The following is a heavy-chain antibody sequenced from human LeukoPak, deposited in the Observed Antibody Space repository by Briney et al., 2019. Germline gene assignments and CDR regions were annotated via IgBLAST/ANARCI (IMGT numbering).Heavy chain of an antibody. CDR1: GFTFSSYG. CDR3: ARVAKGVIITIVTNWFDP. Sequence: GGSLRLSCAASGFTFSSYGMHWVRQAPGKGLEWVAFIRYDGSNKYYADSLKGRFTISRDNAKNSLYLQMNSLSAEDTAVYFCARVAKGVIITIVTNWFDPWGQGTQVTVSS. CDR2: IRYDGSNK. D-gene: IGHD3-10*01. J-gene: IGHJ5*02. V-gene: IGHV3-30*02.